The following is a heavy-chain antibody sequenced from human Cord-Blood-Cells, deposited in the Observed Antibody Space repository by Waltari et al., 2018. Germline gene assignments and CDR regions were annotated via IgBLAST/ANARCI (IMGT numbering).Heavy chain of an antibody. CDR3: ARARDGYNYNYFDY. CDR2: IIPMCGTA. D-gene: IGHD5-12*01. Sequence: QVQLVQSGAEVKKPGSSVKVSCKASGGTFSSYAISWVRQAPGQGLGWMGGIIPMCGTANDAQKFQGRVTIVADESTGTADMERSSLGSEDTAVYYCARARDGYNYNYFDYWGQGTLVTVSS. CDR1: GGTFSSYA. V-gene: IGHV1-69*01. J-gene: IGHJ4*02.